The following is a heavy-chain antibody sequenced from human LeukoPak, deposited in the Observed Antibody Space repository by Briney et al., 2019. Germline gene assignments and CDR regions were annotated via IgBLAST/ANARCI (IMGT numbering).Heavy chain of an antibody. CDR1: GGSFSGYY. CDR3: ARHSSSWQGWFDP. D-gene: IGHD6-13*01. CDR2: INHSGST. J-gene: IGHJ5*02. Sequence: SETLSLTCAVYGGSFSGYYWSWIRQPPGKGLEWIGEINHSGSTNYNPSLKSRVTISVDTSKNQFSLKLSSVTAADTAVYYCARHSSSWQGWFDPWGQGTLVTVSS. V-gene: IGHV4-34*01.